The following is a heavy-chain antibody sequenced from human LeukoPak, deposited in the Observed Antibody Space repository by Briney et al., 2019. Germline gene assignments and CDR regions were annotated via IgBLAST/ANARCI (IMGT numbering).Heavy chain of an antibody. CDR2: ISWNSGSI. CDR1: GFTFDDYA. J-gene: IGHJ6*02. D-gene: IGHD2-21*02. CDR3: ARGVVTASEAYYYYGMDV. Sequence: QPGRSQRLSCAASGFTFDDYAMHWVRQAPGKGLEWVSGISWNSGSIGYADSVKGRFTISRDNAKNSLYLQMNSLRAEDTALYYCARGVVTASEAYYYYGMDVWGQGTTVTVSS. V-gene: IGHV3-9*01.